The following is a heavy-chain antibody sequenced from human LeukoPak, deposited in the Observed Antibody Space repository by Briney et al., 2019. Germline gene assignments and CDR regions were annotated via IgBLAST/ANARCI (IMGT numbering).Heavy chain of an antibody. V-gene: IGHV5-51*01. Sequence: GESLKISCKGSGYSLTSYWIGWLRQMPGKGLEWMGIIYPGDSDTRYSPSFQGQVTMSVDKSISTAYLQWSSLKASDTAMYCCATSCSSSTCYDSWGQGTLVTVSS. CDR2: IYPGDSDT. CDR3: ATSCSSSTCYDS. D-gene: IGHD2-15*01. J-gene: IGHJ4*02. CDR1: GYSLTSYW.